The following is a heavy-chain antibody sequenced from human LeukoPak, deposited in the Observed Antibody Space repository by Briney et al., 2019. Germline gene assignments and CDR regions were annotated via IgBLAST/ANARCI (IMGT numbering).Heavy chain of an antibody. CDR2: IDPNSGDT. D-gene: IGHD3-22*01. V-gene: IGHV1-2*02. CDR3: ARAKAYHDSRGSYRTFYFDL. CDR1: GYTFTGQY. J-gene: IGHJ5*02. Sequence: ASVKVSCKAFGYTFTGQYLHWVRQAPGQGLEWMGWIDPNSGDTNYAQRFEDRVTMTGDTSISTAYMELGRLTSEDAAIYYCARAKAYHDSRGSYRTFYFDLWGQGTLVTVSS.